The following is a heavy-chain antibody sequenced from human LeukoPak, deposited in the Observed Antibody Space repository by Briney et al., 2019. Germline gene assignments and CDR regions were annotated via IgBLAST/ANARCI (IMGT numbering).Heavy chain of an antibody. CDR2: MNPNSGNT. D-gene: IGHD4-17*01. Sequence: ASVKVSCKASVYTFTSYDINWVRQATGQGLEWMGWMNPNSGNTGYAQKFQGRVTMTRNTSISTAYMELSSLRSEDTAVYYCARGRVTRDYYYYMDVWGKGTTVTISS. J-gene: IGHJ6*03. CDR1: VYTFTSYD. V-gene: IGHV1-8*01. CDR3: ARGRVTRDYYYYMDV.